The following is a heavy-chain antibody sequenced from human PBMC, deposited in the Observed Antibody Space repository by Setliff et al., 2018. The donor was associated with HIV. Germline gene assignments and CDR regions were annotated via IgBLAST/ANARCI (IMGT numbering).Heavy chain of an antibody. V-gene: IGHV3-23*01. CDR2: TTSNGRTT. D-gene: IGHD2-2*01. CDR1: GFTFSAYA. J-gene: IGHJ3*02. Sequence: GESLKISCAASGFTFSAYAMTWVRQAPGKGLEWVSATTSNGRTTDYAESVRGRFILSRDNSGNTLYLQMTSLRAEDTATYYCATRYCSSTSCYAYDAFDIWGQGTMVTVSS. CDR3: ATRYCSSTSCYAYDAFDI.